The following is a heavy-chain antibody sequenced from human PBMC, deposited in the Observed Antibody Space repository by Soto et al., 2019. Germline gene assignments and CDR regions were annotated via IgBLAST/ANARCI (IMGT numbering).Heavy chain of an antibody. CDR1: TYTFTNYW. D-gene: IGHD5-18*01. J-gene: IGHJ4*02. V-gene: IGHV5-51*01. CDR2: IYPGDSET. Sequence: GESLKIACQGSTYTFTNYWIGWVRQMPGKGLEWMGIIYPGDSETRYSPSFQGHVTISVDKSISIAYLQWSSLKASDTAMYYCARLGEVAMVSGIDYWGQGTLVIVSS. CDR3: ARLGEVAMVSGIDY.